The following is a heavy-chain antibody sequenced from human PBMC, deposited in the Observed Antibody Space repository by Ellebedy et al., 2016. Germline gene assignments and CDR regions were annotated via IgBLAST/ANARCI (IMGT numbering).Heavy chain of an antibody. Sequence: GESLKISCAASGFTFSSYWMSWVRQAPGKGLEWVANIKQDGSEKYYVDSVKGRFTISRDNAKNSLYLQMNSLRAEDTAVYYCARDITVTTFMPINYYYYYYMDVWGKGTTVTVSS. J-gene: IGHJ6*03. CDR1: GFTFSSYW. V-gene: IGHV3-7*01. CDR2: IKQDGSEK. CDR3: ARDITVTTFMPINYYYYYYMDV. D-gene: IGHD4-17*01.